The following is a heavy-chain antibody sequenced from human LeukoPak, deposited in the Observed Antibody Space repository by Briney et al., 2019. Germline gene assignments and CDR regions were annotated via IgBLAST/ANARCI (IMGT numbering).Heavy chain of an antibody. V-gene: IGHV4-39*01. J-gene: IGHJ4*02. CDR2: INHSGST. CDR3: ARHSGGYRYVDY. D-gene: IGHD5-18*01. Sequence: PSETLSLTCTVSGGSISSSSYYWGWIRQPPGKGLEWIGEINHSGSTNYNPSPKSRVSISVDTSKNQFSLKLSSVTAADTAVYYCARHSGGYRYVDYWGQGTLVTVSS. CDR1: GGSISSSSYY.